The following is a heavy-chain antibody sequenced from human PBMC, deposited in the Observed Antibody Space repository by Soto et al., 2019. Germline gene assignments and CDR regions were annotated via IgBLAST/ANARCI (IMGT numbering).Heavy chain of an antibody. J-gene: IGHJ4*02. Sequence: WRFLRLSCAASGFPLSDYGMHWVRQATGKGLQWVAVISYDGSNKYYADSVKGRFTISRDNSKNTLYLQMNSLRAEDTAVYYCARDPYYYDSSGYYLCDYWGQGTLVTVSS. CDR1: GFPLSDYG. CDR2: ISYDGSNK. D-gene: IGHD3-22*01. CDR3: ARDPYYYDSSGYYLCDY. V-gene: IGHV3-30-3*01.